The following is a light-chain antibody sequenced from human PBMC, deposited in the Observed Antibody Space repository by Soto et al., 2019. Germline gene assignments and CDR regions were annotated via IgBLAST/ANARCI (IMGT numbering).Light chain of an antibody. CDR2: AAY. CDR3: QQSYSTPDT. CDR1: QSISSY. Sequence: DIPMTQSPSSLSASVGDRVTITCRASQSISSYLNWYQQKPGKAPKLLIYAAYSLQSGVPSRLSGSGSGTDFTLTSSIQQPEEVATYYCQQSYSTPDTFGGGNKVEIK. V-gene: IGKV1-39*01. J-gene: IGKJ4*01.